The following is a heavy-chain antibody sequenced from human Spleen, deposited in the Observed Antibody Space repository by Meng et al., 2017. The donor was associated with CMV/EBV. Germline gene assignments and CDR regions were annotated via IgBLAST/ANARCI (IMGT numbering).Heavy chain of an antibody. CDR2: IIPIFGTA. CDR1: GGTFSSYA. D-gene: IGHD2-15*01. V-gene: IGHV1-69*12. Sequence: QVPLVQFGAEVKKPGSPGKVSCKALGGTFSSYAISWVRQAPGQGLEWMGGIIPIFGTANYAQKFQGRVTITADESTSTAYMELSSLRSEDTAVYYCARVIPVVAARPGVYYFDYWGQGTLVTVSS. CDR3: ARVIPVVAARPGVYYFDY. J-gene: IGHJ4*02.